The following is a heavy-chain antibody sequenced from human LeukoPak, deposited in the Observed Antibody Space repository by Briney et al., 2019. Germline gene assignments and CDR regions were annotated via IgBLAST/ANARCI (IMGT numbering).Heavy chain of an antibody. Sequence: GESLKISCKGSGYTFTSYWIGWVRQMPGKGLEWMGIIYPGDSDTRYNPSFQGQVTISADKSISTAYLQWSSLKASDTAMYYCARRAAPSPSYDSSGYFSFDPWGQGTLVTVSS. CDR2: IYPGDSDT. J-gene: IGHJ5*02. CDR3: ARRAAPSPSYDSSGYFSFDP. CDR1: GYTFTSYW. V-gene: IGHV5-51*01. D-gene: IGHD3-22*01.